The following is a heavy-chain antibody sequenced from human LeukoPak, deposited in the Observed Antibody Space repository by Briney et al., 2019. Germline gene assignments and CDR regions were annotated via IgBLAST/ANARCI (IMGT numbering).Heavy chain of an antibody. CDR3: AKETYSSGWYPYFDY. CDR1: GFTFSSYA. CDR2: ISGSGGST. V-gene: IGHV3-23*01. J-gene: IGHJ4*02. D-gene: IGHD6-19*01. Sequence: GSPRLSCVASGFTFSSYAMSWVRSAPGKGPEWVSGISGSGGSTYYADSVKGRFTISRDNSKNTLFLQMNSLRAEDTAVYYCAKETYSSGWYPYFDYWGQGTLVTVSS.